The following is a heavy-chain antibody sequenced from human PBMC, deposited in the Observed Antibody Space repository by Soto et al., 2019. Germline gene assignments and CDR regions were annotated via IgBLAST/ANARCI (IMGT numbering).Heavy chain of an antibody. CDR3: ARGQIAYYYYYGMDV. J-gene: IGHJ6*02. CDR2: INHSGST. V-gene: IGHV4-34*01. Sequence: SETLSLTCAVYGGSFSGYYWSWIRQPPGKGLEWIGEINHSGSTNYNPSLKSRVTISVDTSKNQFSLKLSSVAAADTAVYYCARGQIAYYYYYGMDVWGQGTTVTVSS. CDR1: GGSFSGYY. D-gene: IGHD6-13*01.